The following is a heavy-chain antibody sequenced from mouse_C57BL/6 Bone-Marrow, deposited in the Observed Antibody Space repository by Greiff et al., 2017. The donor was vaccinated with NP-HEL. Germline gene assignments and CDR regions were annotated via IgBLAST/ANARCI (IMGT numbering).Heavy chain of an antibody. CDR3: ARSGAAQAVYYAMDY. V-gene: IGHV1-18*01. D-gene: IGHD3-2*02. J-gene: IGHJ4*01. CDR1: GYTFTDYN. CDR2: INPNNGGT. Sequence: EVQLQQSGPELVKPGASVKIPCKASGYTFTDYNMDWVKQSHGKSLEWIGDINPNNGGTIYNQKFKGKATLTVDKSSSTAYMELRSLTSEDTAVYYCARSGAAQAVYYAMDYWGQGTSVTVSS.